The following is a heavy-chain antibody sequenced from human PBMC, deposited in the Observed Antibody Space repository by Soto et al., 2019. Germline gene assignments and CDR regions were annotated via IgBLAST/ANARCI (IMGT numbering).Heavy chain of an antibody. CDR1: GFTFSDYY. CDR3: ARWVGNGYLDS. CDR2: ISSSSTYI. Sequence: GGSLRLSCAASGFTFSDYYMSWIRQAPGKGLEWVSYISSSSTYINYADSVKGRFTISRDNAKNSLYLQMNSLRAEDTAVYYCARWVGNGYLDSWGQGTLVTVSS. J-gene: IGHJ4*02. V-gene: IGHV3-11*03. D-gene: IGHD2-8*01.